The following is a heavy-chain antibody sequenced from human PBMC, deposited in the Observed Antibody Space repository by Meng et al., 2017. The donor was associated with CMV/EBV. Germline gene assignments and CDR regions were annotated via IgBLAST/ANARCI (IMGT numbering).Heavy chain of an antibody. Sequence: QGQLQQWGAGLLKPSETLALTGAVYGGSFSGYYWSWIRQPPGKGLEWIGEINHSGSTNYNPSLKSRVTISVDTSKNQFSLKLSSVTAADTAVYYCARGDYFDYWGQGTLVTVSS. J-gene: IGHJ4*02. CDR3: ARGDYFDY. CDR2: INHSGST. CDR1: GGSFSGYY. V-gene: IGHV4-34*01.